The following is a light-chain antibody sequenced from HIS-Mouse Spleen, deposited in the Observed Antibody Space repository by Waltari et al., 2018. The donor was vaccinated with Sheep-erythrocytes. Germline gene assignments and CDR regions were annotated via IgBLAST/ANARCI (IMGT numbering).Light chain of an antibody. CDR2: DDG. CDR1: NIGRTS. CDR3: QVWDSSSDHYV. V-gene: IGLV3-21*02. Sequence: SYVLTQPPSVSVAPGQTARITCGGHNIGRTSGHWYKQKPGQAPVLVVYDDGDRPSGIPERFSGSNSGNTATLTISRVEAGDEADYYCQVWDSSSDHYVFGTGTKVTVL. J-gene: IGLJ1*01.